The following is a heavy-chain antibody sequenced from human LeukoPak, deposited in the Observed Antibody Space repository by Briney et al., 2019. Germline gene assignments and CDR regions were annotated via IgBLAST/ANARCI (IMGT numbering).Heavy chain of an antibody. CDR1: GGSFSGYY. Sequence: PSETLSLTCAVYGGSFSGYYWSWIRQPPGKGLEWIGEINHSGSTNYNPSLKSRVTISVGTSKNQFSLKLSSVTAADTAVYYCARGKYCSGGSCYSGRRSWFDPWGQGTLVTVSS. CDR2: INHSGST. CDR3: ARGKYCSGGSCYSGRRSWFDP. V-gene: IGHV4-34*01. D-gene: IGHD2-15*01. J-gene: IGHJ5*02.